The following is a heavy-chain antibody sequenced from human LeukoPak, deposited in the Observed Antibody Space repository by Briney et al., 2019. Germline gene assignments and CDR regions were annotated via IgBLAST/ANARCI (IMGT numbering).Heavy chain of an antibody. CDR3: ATTMIVVVNENWFDP. CDR2: IYTSGST. Sequence: PSQTLSLTCTVSGGSISSGSYYWSWIRQPAGKGLEWIGRIYTSGSTNYNPSLKSRVTISVDTSKNQFSLKLSSVTAADTAVYYCATTMIVVVNENWFDPWGQGTLVTVSS. J-gene: IGHJ5*02. D-gene: IGHD3-22*01. CDR1: GGSISSGSYY. V-gene: IGHV4-61*02.